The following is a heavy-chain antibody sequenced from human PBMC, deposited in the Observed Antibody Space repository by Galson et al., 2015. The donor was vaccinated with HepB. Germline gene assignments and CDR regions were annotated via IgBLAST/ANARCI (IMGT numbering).Heavy chain of an antibody. D-gene: IGHD2-15*01. Sequence: SLRLSCAASGFTFSSYAMSWVRQAPGKGLEWVSGICGSGGSTNYADSVKGGFTTSRDISKNTLNLQMNSLRAEDTAVYYCAKEVSPYCSGGSCSFDYWGPGTLVTVSS. CDR2: ICGSGGST. J-gene: IGHJ4*02. CDR1: GFTFSSYA. CDR3: AKEVSPYCSGGSCSFDY. V-gene: IGHV3-23*01.